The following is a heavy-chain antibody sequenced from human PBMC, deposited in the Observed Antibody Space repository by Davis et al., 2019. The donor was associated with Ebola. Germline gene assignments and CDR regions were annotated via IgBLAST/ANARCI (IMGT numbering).Heavy chain of an antibody. CDR1: GDSVSGSSSGA. CDR2: TYYTSKWYN. D-gene: IGHD5-12*01. V-gene: IGHV6-1*01. J-gene: IGHJ4*02. CDR3: ARGWLRSGLDY. Sequence: HSQTLSLTCAISGDSVSGSSSGAWNWIRQSPSRGLEWLGRTYYTSKWYNDYAVSVKSRITVNPDTSKNQFSLQLDSVNPEDTAVYYWARGWLRSGLDYWGQGILVTVSS.